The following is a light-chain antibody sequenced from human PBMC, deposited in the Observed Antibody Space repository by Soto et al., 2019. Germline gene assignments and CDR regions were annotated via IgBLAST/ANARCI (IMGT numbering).Light chain of an antibody. CDR1: QNVANN. Sequence: VMTQSPATLSVSPGEGVTLFCRASQNVANNIAWYQVKPAQPPRLLIYASSTRATGIPATFSGSGSETQVSLTISSLQSEDSAVYYCQQYYHWGLSFGGGTKVEI. J-gene: IGKJ4*01. V-gene: IGKV3D-15*01. CDR3: QQYYHWGLS. CDR2: ASS.